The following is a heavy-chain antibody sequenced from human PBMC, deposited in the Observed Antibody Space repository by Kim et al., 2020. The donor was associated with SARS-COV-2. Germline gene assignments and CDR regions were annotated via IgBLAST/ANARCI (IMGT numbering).Heavy chain of an antibody. CDR3: ASSYYYYSSGYYYAGAFDI. J-gene: IGHJ3*02. CDR2: INPNSGGT. CDR1: GYTFTGYY. D-gene: IGHD3-22*01. V-gene: IGHV1-2*02. Sequence: ASVKVSCKASGYTFTGYYMHWVRQAPGQGLEWMGWINPNSGGTNYAQKFQGRVTMTRDTSISTAYMELSRLRSDDTAVYYCASSYYYYSSGYYYAGAFDIWGQGTMVTVSS.